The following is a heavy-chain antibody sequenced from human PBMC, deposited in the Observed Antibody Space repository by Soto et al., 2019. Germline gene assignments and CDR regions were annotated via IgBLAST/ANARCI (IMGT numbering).Heavy chain of an antibody. Sequence: GESLKISCKGSGYSFTSYWISWVRQMPGKGLEWMGRIDPSDSYTNYSPSFQGHVTISADKSISTAYLQWSSLKASDTAMYYCARPYYYDSSGSVDAFDIWGQGTMVTVS. V-gene: IGHV5-10-1*01. CDR3: ARPYYYDSSGSVDAFDI. CDR2: IDPSDSYT. J-gene: IGHJ3*02. CDR1: GYSFTSYW. D-gene: IGHD3-22*01.